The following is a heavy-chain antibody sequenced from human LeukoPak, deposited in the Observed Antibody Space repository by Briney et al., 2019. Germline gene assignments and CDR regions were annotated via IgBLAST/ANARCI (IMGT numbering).Heavy chain of an antibody. D-gene: IGHD3-10*01. J-gene: IGHJ4*02. CDR1: GFTFSSYA. Sequence: GGSLRLSCAASGFTFSSYAMSWVRQAPGKGLEWVSAISGSGGSTYYADSVKGRFTIPRDNSKNTLYLQMNSLRAEDTAVYYCAKDTKYYYGSGSYFDYWGQGTLVTVSS. V-gene: IGHV3-23*01. CDR3: AKDTKYYYGSGSYFDY. CDR2: ISGSGGST.